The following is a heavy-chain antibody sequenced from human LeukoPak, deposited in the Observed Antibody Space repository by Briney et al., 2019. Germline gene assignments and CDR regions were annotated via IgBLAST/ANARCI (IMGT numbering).Heavy chain of an antibody. CDR1: GYSFTSYW. V-gene: IGHV5-51*01. Sequence: GESLKISCKGSGYSFTSYWIGWVRQMPGKGLEWMGIIYPGDSDTRYSPSFQGQVTNSADKSISTAYLQWSSLKASDTAMYYCARSGYYDSSGYSNFDYWGQGTLVTVSS. J-gene: IGHJ4*02. CDR2: IYPGDSDT. CDR3: ARSGYYDSSGYSNFDY. D-gene: IGHD3-22*01.